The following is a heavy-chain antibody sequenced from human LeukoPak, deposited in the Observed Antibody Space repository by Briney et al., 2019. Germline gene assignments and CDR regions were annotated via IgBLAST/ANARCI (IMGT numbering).Heavy chain of an antibody. CDR2: IRYDGSIK. CDR3: AKDKWLRFDY. Sequence: GGSLRLSCVASGFTFRNYGIHWVRQAPGKGLEWVAFIRYDGSIKYYADSVKGRFTISRDNSKNTLYLQMNSLRAEDTAVYYCAKDKWLRFDYWGQGTLVTVSS. D-gene: IGHD5-12*01. CDR1: GFTFRNYG. J-gene: IGHJ4*02. V-gene: IGHV3-30*02.